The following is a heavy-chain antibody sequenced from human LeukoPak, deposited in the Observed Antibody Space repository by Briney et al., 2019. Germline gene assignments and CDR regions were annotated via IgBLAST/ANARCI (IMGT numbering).Heavy chain of an antibody. CDR2: ISSSGSTI. V-gene: IGHV3-48*03. D-gene: IGHD3-16*02. J-gene: IGHJ4*02. CDR3: ARGQGRDTITFGGVIVILGY. Sequence: GGSLRLSCAASEFTFSSYEMNWVRQAPGKGLEWVSYISSSGSTIYYADSVKGRFTISRDNAKNSLYLQMNSLRAEDTAVYYCARGQGRDTITFGGVIVILGYWGQGTLVTVSS. CDR1: EFTFSSYE.